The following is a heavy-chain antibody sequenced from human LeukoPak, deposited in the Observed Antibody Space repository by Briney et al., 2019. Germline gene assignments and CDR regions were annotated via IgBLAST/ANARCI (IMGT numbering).Heavy chain of an antibody. Sequence: PGETLKISCKGSGCSFTSYWIGWVRQLPGKSLEWMGIIYPGDSDTRYSPSFQGQVTISADKSISTAYLQWSSLKASDTAMYYCARLRRYSSGWYYFDYWGQGTLVTVSS. CDR3: ARLRRYSSGWYYFDY. CDR2: IYPGDSDT. D-gene: IGHD6-19*01. V-gene: IGHV5-51*03. J-gene: IGHJ4*02. CDR1: GCSFTSYW.